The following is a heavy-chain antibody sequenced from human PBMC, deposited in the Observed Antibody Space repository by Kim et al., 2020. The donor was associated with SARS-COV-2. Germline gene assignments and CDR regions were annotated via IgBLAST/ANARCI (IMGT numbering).Heavy chain of an antibody. CDR2: IDYSGNT. Sequence: SETLSLTCTVSGDPLTSGGHYWGWIRQPPGKGLEWIGSIDYSGNTDYNPSLKIQLTMAIATSKNQFTLKLASVTAADTAMYSCVRRNFDSYYHYYHMDVWGQGTAVSVSS. D-gene: IGHD4-4*01. CDR1: GDPLTSGGHY. J-gene: IGHJ6*01. V-gene: IGHV4-39*01. CDR3: VRRNFDSYYHYYHMDV.